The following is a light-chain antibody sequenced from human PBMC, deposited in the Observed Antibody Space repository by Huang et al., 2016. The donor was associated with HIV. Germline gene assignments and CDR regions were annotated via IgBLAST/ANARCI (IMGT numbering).Light chain of an antibody. CDR3: QQSHSLPPA. CDR2: GAS. J-gene: IGKJ3*01. V-gene: IGKV1-39*01. CDR1: QTICTY. Sequence: DVQMTQSPSSLSASVGDRVTIACRASQTICTYLNWYQQKPGKVPSRLIYGASNLHSGVPSRFSGSGSGTDFTLTISSLQPEDFATYYCQQSHSLPPAFGPGTIVDFE.